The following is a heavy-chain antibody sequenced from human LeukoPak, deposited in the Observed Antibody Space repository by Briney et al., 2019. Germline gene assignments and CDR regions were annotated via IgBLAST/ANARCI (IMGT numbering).Heavy chain of an antibody. J-gene: IGHJ4*02. CDR1: GGSFSGYY. D-gene: IGHD6-13*01. CDR3: ARVKGSSSWEYYFDY. CDR2: INNSGST. Sequence: SETLSLTCVVSGGSFSGYYWSWIRQPPGKGLEWIGEINNSGSTNYNPSLKSRVTISVDTSKNQFSLKVSSVTAADTAVYYCARVKGSSSWEYYFDYWGQGTLVTVSS. V-gene: IGHV4-34*01.